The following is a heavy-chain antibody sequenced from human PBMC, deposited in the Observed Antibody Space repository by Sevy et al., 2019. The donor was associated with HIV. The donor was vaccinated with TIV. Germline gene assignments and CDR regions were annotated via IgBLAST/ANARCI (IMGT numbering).Heavy chain of an antibody. Sequence: SETLSLTCSVSGGSISSYYWNWIRQPPGKGLERIGYIYSSGSTNYNPSLKSRVTLSVDMSNNQYSLMLSSVTAADTAVSYRARSHLAFCGGDCFSPYYFDSWGQGTLVTVSS. CDR2: IYSSGST. J-gene: IGHJ4*02. D-gene: IGHD2-21*01. V-gene: IGHV4-59*01. CDR1: GGSISSYY. CDR3: ARSHLAFCGGDCFSPYYFDS.